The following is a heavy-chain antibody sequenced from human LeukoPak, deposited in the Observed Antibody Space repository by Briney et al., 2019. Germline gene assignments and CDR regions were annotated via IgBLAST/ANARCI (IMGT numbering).Heavy chain of an antibody. CDR3: AREGGQWLADYAFDI. V-gene: IGHV3-21*04. CDR2: ISSTSTYI. CDR1: GFIFSSYS. Sequence: GGSQRLSCAASGFIFSSYSMMWVRQAPGMGLEWVSSISSTSTYIYYADSVKGRFTISRDNAKNSVYLQMNSLRAEDTAVYYCAREGGQWLADYAFDIWGQGTMVTVSS. D-gene: IGHD6-19*01. J-gene: IGHJ3*02.